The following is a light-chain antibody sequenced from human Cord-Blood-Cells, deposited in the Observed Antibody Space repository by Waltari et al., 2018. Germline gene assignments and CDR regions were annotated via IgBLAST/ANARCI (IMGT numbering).Light chain of an antibody. Sequence: SYELTQPPSVSVSPGQTASITCSGDKLGDKYACWYQQKPGQSPLLFMYQDSKGPSGIPERFSGSKSGNTATRTISGTQAMDEADDYCQAWDSSTVVFGGGTKLTVL. CDR1: KLGDKY. CDR3: QAWDSSTVV. J-gene: IGLJ2*01. V-gene: IGLV3-1*01. CDR2: QDS.